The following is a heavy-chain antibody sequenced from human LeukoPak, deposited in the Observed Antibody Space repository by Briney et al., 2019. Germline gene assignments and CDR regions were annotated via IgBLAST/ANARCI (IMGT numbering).Heavy chain of an antibody. CDR1: GGSISSSSYY. V-gene: IGHV4-39*02. CDR3: ARDVSYYDSSGYYPFDY. Sequence: SETLSLTCTVSGGSISSSSYYWGWIRQPPGKGLEWIGSIYYSGSTYYNPSLKSRVTISVDTSKNQFSLKLSSVTAADTAVYYCARDVSYYDSSGYYPFDYWGQGTLVTVPS. J-gene: IGHJ4*02. CDR2: IYYSGST. D-gene: IGHD3-22*01.